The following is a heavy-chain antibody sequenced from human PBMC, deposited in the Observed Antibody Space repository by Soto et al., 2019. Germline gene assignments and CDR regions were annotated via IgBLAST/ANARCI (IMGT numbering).Heavy chain of an antibody. Sequence: QVQLVQSGAEVKKPGASVKVSCKASGYTFTSYDINWVRQATGQGLEWMGWMNPNSGNTGYAQKFKGRVTMTRNTSISTAYMELSSLRSEDTAGYYCARERSAAGTGWFDPWGQGTLVTVSS. CDR1: GYTFTSYD. CDR3: ARERSAAGTGWFDP. CDR2: MNPNSGNT. D-gene: IGHD6-13*01. J-gene: IGHJ5*02. V-gene: IGHV1-8*01.